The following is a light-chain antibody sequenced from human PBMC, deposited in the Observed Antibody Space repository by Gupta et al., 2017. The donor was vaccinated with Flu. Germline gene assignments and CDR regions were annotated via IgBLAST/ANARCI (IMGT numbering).Light chain of an antibody. CDR3: QQYGSSPLT. J-gene: IGKJ4*01. CDR2: GAS. V-gene: IGKV3-20*01. Sequence: ERATLSCRASQSVSSTFLAWYQQKPGQAPRLLIYGASSRATGIPDRFSGGGSGTDFTLTISRLEPEDFAVYYCQQYGSSPLTFGGGTKVEIK. CDR1: QSVSSTF.